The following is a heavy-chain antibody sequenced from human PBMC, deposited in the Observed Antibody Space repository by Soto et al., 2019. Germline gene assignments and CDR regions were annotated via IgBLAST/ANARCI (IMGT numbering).Heavy chain of an antibody. CDR2: INHSGST. CDR3: ARGPFGCTNGVCYTVPPLLNYYMDV. V-gene: IGHV4-34*01. J-gene: IGHJ6*03. Sequence: SETLSLTCAVYGGSFSGYYWSWIRQPPGKGLEWIGEINHSGSTNYNPSLKSRVTISVDTSKNQFSLKLSSVTAADTAVYYCARGPFGCTNGVCYTVPPLLNYYMDVWGKGTTVTVSS. CDR1: GGSFSGYY. D-gene: IGHD2-8*01.